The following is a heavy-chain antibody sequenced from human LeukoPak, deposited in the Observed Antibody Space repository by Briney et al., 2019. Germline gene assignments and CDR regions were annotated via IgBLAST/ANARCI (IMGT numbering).Heavy chain of an antibody. V-gene: IGHV4-39*07. J-gene: IGHJ4*02. CDR2: IYHSGST. CDR1: GGSISSSSYY. CDR3: ARDLDY. Sequence: PSGTLSLTCTVSGGSISSSSYYWGWIRQPPGKGLEWIGSIYHSGSTYYNPTLKSRVTISVDTSKNQFSLKLSSVTAADTAVYYCARDLDYWGQGALVTVSS.